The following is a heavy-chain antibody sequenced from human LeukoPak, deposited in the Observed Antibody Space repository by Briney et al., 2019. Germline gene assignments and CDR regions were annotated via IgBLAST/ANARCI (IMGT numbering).Heavy chain of an antibody. J-gene: IGHJ4*02. CDR1: GFTFSSYG. CDR2: IRYDGSNK. CDR3: AKESRSWWLPPLGNDY. V-gene: IGHV3-30*02. Sequence: GGSLRLSCVASGFTFSSYGIHWVRQAPGKGLEWVAFIRYDGSNKYHADSVKGRFTISRDNSKNTVYLQMTSLRVEDTAFYYCAKESRSWWLPPLGNDYWGQGTLVTVSS. D-gene: IGHD2-15*01.